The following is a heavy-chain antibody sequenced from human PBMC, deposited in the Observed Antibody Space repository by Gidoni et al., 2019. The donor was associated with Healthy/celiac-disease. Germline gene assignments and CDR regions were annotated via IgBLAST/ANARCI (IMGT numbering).Heavy chain of an antibody. D-gene: IGHD6-25*01. CDR2: IYHSGST. CDR1: GYSISSGYY. V-gene: IGHV4-38-2*02. J-gene: IGHJ4*02. CDR3: AREGGSGYYFDY. Sequence: QVQLQESGPGLVKPSETLSLTCAVSGYSISSGYYWGWIRQPPGKGLEWIGSIYHSGSTYYNPSLKSRVTISVDTSKNQFSLKLSSVTAADTAVYYCAREGGSGYYFDYWGQGTLVTVSS.